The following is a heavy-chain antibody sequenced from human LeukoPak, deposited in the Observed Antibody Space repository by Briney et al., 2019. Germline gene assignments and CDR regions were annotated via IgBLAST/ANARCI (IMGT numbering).Heavy chain of an antibody. CDR1: GFTFTSSA. J-gene: IGHJ4*02. Sequence: GASVTVSCKASGFTFTSSAMQWVRQARGQRLEWIGWIVVGSGNTNYAQKFQERVTITRDMSTSTAYMELSSLRSEDTAVYYCAADGFSGSYDYWGQGTLVTVSS. D-gene: IGHD1-26*01. V-gene: IGHV1-58*02. CDR2: IVVGSGNT. CDR3: AADGFSGSYDY.